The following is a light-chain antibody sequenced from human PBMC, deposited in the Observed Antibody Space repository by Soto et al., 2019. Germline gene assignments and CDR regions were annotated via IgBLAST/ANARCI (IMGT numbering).Light chain of an antibody. CDR3: QQSYSTPFT. Sequence: DIQMTQSPSSLSASVGDRVTITCRASQSISTYLNWYQQKPGKATKLLMYATSNLQSGVPSRFSGSGSGTDFPLTISSLQPEDFATYYCQQSYSTPFTFGPGTKVDIK. CDR1: QSISTY. J-gene: IGKJ3*01. V-gene: IGKV1-39*01. CDR2: ATS.